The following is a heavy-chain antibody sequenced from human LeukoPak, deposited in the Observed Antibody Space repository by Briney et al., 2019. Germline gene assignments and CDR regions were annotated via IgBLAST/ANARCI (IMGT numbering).Heavy chain of an antibody. Sequence: ESAPTLVNPTQTLTLTCSLSGFSISPAGVGVGLIRQPPGKALEWLDLTYCNDDKRYIPSLKSRLTITKDTSNNQVVLTMTNMDPVDTATYYCAHISQLTWGLGYDPFDIWGQGTMVTVSS. CDR1: GFSISPAGVG. V-gene: IGHV2-5*01. CDR2: TYCNDDK. D-gene: IGHD2-2*01. J-gene: IGHJ3*02. CDR3: AHISQLTWGLGYDPFDI.